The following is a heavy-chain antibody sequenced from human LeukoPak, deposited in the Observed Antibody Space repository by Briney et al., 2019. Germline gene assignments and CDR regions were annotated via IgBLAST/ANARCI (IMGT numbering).Heavy chain of an antibody. CDR3: AREAGTAVAGKRTNWFDP. Sequence: SETLSLTCTVSGGSISSYYWSWIRQPPGKGLEWIGYIYYSGSTNYNPSLKSRVTISVDTSKNQFSLKLSSVTAADTAVYYCAREAGTAVAGKRTNWFDPWGQGTLVTVSS. D-gene: IGHD6-19*01. CDR2: IYYSGST. CDR1: GGSISSYY. J-gene: IGHJ5*02. V-gene: IGHV4-59*01.